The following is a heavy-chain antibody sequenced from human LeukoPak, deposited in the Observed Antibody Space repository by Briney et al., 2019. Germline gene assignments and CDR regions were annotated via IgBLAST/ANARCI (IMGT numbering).Heavy chain of an antibody. CDR3: ARVVSQWPSWFDP. V-gene: IGHV4-59*01. CDR2: IYYSGNT. CDR1: GGPIGSYY. D-gene: IGHD6-19*01. Sequence: SETLSLTCTVSGGPIGSYYWSWVRQPPGKGLEWIGYIYYSGNTNYNPSLKSRVTISVDNSKNQVSLKLRSVTAADTAVYYCARVVSQWPSWFDPWGQGTLVTVSS. J-gene: IGHJ5*02.